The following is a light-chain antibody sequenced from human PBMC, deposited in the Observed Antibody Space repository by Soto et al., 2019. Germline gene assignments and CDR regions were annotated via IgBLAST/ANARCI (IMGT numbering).Light chain of an antibody. CDR1: SSDVGGYNY. CDR3: SSYTSSSTLWV. J-gene: IGLJ3*02. V-gene: IGLV2-14*01. Sequence: QSALTQPASVSGSPGQSITISCTGTSSDVGGYNYVSWYQQHPGKAPKLMIYEVSNRPSGVSNRFSGSKSGNTASLTISGLXAEDEADYYCSSYTSSSTLWVFGGGTKVTVL. CDR2: EVS.